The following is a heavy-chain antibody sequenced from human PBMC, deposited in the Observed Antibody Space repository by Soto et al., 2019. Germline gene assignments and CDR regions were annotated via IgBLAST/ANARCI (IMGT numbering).Heavy chain of an antibody. CDR3: ASGGLGYCSGGSCYSTFDAFDI. CDR2: IYPGDSDT. V-gene: IGHV5-51*01. J-gene: IGHJ3*02. D-gene: IGHD2-15*01. Sequence: PGESLKISSKGSGYSFTSYWIGWVRQMPGKGLEWMGIIYPGDSDTRYSPSFQGQVTISADKSISTAYLQWSSLKASDTAMYYCASGGLGYCSGGSCYSTFDAFDIWGQGTMVTVSS. CDR1: GYSFTSYW.